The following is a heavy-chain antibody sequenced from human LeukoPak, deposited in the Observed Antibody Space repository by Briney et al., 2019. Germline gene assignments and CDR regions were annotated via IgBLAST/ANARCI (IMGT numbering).Heavy chain of an antibody. D-gene: IGHD1-26*01. Sequence: GGSLRLSCAASGFTFSSNGMHWVRQAPGKGLEWVALIWYDGSSEYYADSVKGRFTISRDNPKNTLYLQMNSLRAEDTAVYYCVRDRGASLVYWGQGTLVTVSS. CDR3: VRDRGASLVY. J-gene: IGHJ4*02. CDR1: GFTFSSNG. V-gene: IGHV3-33*01. CDR2: IWYDGSSE.